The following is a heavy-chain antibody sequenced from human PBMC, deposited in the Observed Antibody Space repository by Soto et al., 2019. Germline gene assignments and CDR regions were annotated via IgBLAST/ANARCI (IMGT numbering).Heavy chain of an antibody. Sequence: SETLSLTCNVSGDSIASSDYYWGWIPQPQGKGQAWIASVSYTGASYYSPSLKSRISISLDTPKNQFSLRLSSETAADTAVYYCGRLLFFWGQGTPVTVSS. V-gene: IGHV4-39*01. J-gene: IGHJ4*02. D-gene: IGHD3-3*01. CDR1: GDSIASSDYY. CDR3: GRLLFF. CDR2: VSYTGAS.